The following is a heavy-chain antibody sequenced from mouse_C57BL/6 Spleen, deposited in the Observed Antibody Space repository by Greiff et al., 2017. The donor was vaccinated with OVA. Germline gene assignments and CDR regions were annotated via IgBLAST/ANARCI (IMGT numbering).Heavy chain of an antibody. CDR1: GYTFTSYW. D-gene: IGHD2-2*01. CDR2: IYPGSGST. J-gene: IGHJ2*01. V-gene: IGHV1-55*01. Sequence: QVHVKQPGAELVKPGASVKMSCKASGYTFTSYWITWVKQRPGQGLEWIGDIYPGSGSTNYNEKFKSKATLTVDTSSSTAYMQLSSLTSEDSAVYYCARGLPHFDYWGQGTTLTVSS. CDR3: ARGLPHFDY.